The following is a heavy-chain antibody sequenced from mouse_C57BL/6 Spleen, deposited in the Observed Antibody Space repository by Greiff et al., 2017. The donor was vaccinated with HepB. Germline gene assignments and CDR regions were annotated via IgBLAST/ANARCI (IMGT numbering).Heavy chain of an antibody. J-gene: IGHJ1*03. V-gene: IGHV1-53*01. D-gene: IGHD1-2*01. CDR3: ARRDYGLSYWYFDV. CDR2: INPSNGGT. Sequence: VQRVESGTELVKPGASVKLSCKASGYTFTSYWMHWVKQRPGQGLEWIGNINPSNGGTNYNEKFKSKATLTVDKSSSTAYMQLSSLTSEDSAVYYCARRDYGLSYWYFDVWGTGTTVTVSS. CDR1: GYTFTSYW.